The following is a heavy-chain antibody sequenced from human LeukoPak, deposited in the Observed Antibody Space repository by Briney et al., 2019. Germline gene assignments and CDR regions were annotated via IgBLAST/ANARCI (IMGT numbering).Heavy chain of an antibody. J-gene: IGHJ6*03. CDR2: IYTSGST. V-gene: IGHV4-4*07. CDR1: GGSISSYY. CDR3: ARGYMTTEYYYYMDV. Sequence: SETLSLTCTVSGGSISSYYWSWIRQPAGKGLEWIGRIYTSGSTNYNPSLKSRVTMSVDTSKNQFSLKLSSGTAADTAVYYCARGYMTTEYYYYMDVWGKGTTVTVSS. D-gene: IGHD4-11*01.